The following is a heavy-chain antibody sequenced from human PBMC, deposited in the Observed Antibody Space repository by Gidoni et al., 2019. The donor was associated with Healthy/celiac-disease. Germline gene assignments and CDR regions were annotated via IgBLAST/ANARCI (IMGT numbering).Heavy chain of an antibody. CDR1: GYTFTSYS. CDR3: ARSRRSITMVRGVINPAFDY. D-gene: IGHD3-10*01. V-gene: IGHV1-46*03. CDR2: INPSGGST. J-gene: IGHJ4*02. Sequence: QVQLVQSGAEVKKPGASVKVSCKASGYTFTSYSMHWVRQAPGQGLEWMGIINPSGGSTSYAQKFQGRVTMTRDTSTSTVYMELSSLRSEDTAVYYCARSRRSITMVRGVINPAFDYWGQGTLVTVSS.